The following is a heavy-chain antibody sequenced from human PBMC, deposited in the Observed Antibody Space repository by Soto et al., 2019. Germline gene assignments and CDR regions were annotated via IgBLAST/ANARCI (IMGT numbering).Heavy chain of an antibody. CDR3: ARGRPTAQAGGIDY. V-gene: IGHV4-39*01. CDR2: IYYSGST. Sequence: SETLSLTCTVSGGSISSSSYYWVWIRQPPGKGLEWIGSIYYSGSTYYNPSLKSRVTISVDTSKNQFSLKLSSVTAADTAVYYCARGRPTAQAGGIDYWGQGTLVTVSS. CDR1: GGSISSSSYY. J-gene: IGHJ4*02. D-gene: IGHD3-16*01.